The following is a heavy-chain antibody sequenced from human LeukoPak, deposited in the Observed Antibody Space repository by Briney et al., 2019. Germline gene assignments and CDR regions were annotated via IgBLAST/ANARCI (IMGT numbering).Heavy chain of an antibody. D-gene: IGHD6-13*01. CDR1: GGSFSGYY. V-gene: IGHV4-34*01. CDR3: SRRQQLDYGLRL. CDR2: INHSGST. Sequence: SETLSLTCAVYGGSFSGYYWSWIRQPPGKGLEWIGEINHSGSTNYNPSPKGRVTMSVDTSKNQFSLKLSSVTAADTAVYYCSRRQQLDYGLRLWGQGTLVTVSS. J-gene: IGHJ4*02.